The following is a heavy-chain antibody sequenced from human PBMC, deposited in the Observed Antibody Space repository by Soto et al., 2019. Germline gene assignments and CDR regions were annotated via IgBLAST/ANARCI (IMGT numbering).Heavy chain of an antibody. Sequence: SVTVSCKASGGTFSSYAIIWVRQAPGQGLEWMGGIIPIFGTANYAQKFQGRVTITADESTSTAYMELSSLRSEDTAVYYCARDNSVVTATPDYYYGMDVWGQGTTVTVSS. CDR3: ARDNSVVTATPDYYYGMDV. D-gene: IGHD2-21*02. J-gene: IGHJ6*02. V-gene: IGHV1-69*13. CDR2: IIPIFGTA. CDR1: GGTFSSYA.